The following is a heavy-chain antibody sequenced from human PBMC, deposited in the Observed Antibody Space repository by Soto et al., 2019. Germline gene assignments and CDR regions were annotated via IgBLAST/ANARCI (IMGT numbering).Heavy chain of an antibody. V-gene: IGHV1-69*01. D-gene: IGHD1-1*01. CDR2: IIPMFGPA. Sequence: QVQLVQSGAEVKKPGSSVTVSCKASGGTFSSYTLSWVRQAPGQGLEWMGGIIPMFGPARYAQKFQGRVTITADVATRTVYLELSSPTSEDTAVYYFGRKSTGNDGWHFYYWGQGTLVTVSS. CDR3: GRKSTGNDGWHFYY. CDR1: GGTFSSYT. J-gene: IGHJ4*02.